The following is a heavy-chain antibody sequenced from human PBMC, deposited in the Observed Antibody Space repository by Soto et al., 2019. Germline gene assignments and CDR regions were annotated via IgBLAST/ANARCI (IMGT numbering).Heavy chain of an antibody. CDR1: GYTFISYD. CDR2: MSTSSANT. CDR3: TRGQEVWWNAGPLGLHGLDV. Sequence: GASVKVSCKASGYTFISYDINWVRQAPGQGLEWMGWMSTSSANTGYAQKCQGRISMTRNTSMNTAYMELNSLTSEDTAVYYCTRGQEVWWNAGPLGLHGLDVWGQGTTVTGS. J-gene: IGHJ6*02. V-gene: IGHV1-8*01. D-gene: IGHD3-16*01.